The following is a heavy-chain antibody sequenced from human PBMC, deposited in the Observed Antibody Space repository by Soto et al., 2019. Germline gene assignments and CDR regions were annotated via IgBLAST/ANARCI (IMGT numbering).Heavy chain of an antibody. J-gene: IGHJ6*02. CDR2: INHSGST. V-gene: IGHV4-34*01. D-gene: IGHD5-12*01. CDR1: GGSFSGYY. Sequence: SETLSLTCAVYGGSFSGYYWSWIRQPPGKGLEWIGEINHSGSTNYNPSLKSRVTISVDTSKNQFSLKLSSVTAADTAVYYCARALGDGYKNYGMDVWGQGTTVTVSS. CDR3: ARALGDGYKNYGMDV.